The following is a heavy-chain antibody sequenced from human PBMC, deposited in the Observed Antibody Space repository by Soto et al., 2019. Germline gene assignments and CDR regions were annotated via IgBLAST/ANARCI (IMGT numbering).Heavy chain of an antibody. D-gene: IGHD2-2*02. CDR1: GFTFSDYA. J-gene: IGHJ4*02. CDR2: ISAGGST. CDR3: ANVPIWCSSTSCYTEGFDY. V-gene: IGHV3-23*01. Sequence: LRLSCTASGFTFSDYAMSWVRQPPGKGLEWVSVISAGGSTYYADSVKGRFTVSRANSKNTLYLQMNSLRAEDTAVYYCANVPIWCSSTSCYTEGFDYWGQGTLVTVSS.